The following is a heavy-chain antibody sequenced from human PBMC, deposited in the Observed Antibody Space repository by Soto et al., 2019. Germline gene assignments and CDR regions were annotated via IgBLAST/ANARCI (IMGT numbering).Heavy chain of an antibody. CDR2: IIPLFGTT. D-gene: IGHD3-10*01. V-gene: IGHV1-69*01. J-gene: IGHJ6*02. Sequence: QVQVVQSGVEVRRPGSSVKVSCKASGDTFTNCVISWVRQAPGQGLEWMGGIIPLFGTTDFAQRFQGRLTITTDESTTTAYMELSRLRSEDTATYYWAAELGFGKLSVVWGQGTTVIVSS. CDR3: AAELGFGKLSVV. CDR1: GDTFTNCV.